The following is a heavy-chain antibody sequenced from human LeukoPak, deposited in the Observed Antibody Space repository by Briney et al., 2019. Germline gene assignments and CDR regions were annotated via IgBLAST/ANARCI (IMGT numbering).Heavy chain of an antibody. J-gene: IGHJ3*02. Sequence: ASVKVSCKASGYTFTSYGISWVRQAPGQGLEWMGWISAYNGNTNYAQKLQGRVTTTTDTSTSTAYMELRSLRSDDTAVYYCARALSAYSSYDAFDIWGQGTMVTVSS. D-gene: IGHD5-18*01. CDR2: ISAYNGNT. CDR1: GYTFTSYG. CDR3: ARALSAYSSYDAFDI. V-gene: IGHV1-18*01.